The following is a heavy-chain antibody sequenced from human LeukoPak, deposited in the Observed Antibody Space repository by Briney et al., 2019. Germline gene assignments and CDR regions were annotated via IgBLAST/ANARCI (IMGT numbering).Heavy chain of an antibody. CDR2: ISTSTTTI. CDR1: GFSFSTYN. D-gene: IGHD1-26*01. Sequence: GGSLSLSCEASGFSFSTYNMNWVRQAPGKGLEWISYISTSTTTIYYANSVKGRFTISRDNAKKSLYLQMNSLRVEDTGVYYCASWGEGALDNWGQGTLVTVSS. CDR3: ASWGEGALDN. V-gene: IGHV3-48*01. J-gene: IGHJ4*02.